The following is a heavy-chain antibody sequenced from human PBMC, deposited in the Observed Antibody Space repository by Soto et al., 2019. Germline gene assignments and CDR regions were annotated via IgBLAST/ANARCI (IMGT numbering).Heavy chain of an antibody. V-gene: IGHV1-3*01. CDR2: INAGNWNT. J-gene: IGHJ6*02. CDR1: GYTFSNFA. D-gene: IGHD2-2*01. Sequence: GASVKVSCKASGYTFSNFAMHWVRQAHGQRLEWMGWINAGNWNTKYSQKFQGRFTISRDNSKNTLYLQMNSLRAEDTAVYYCAKSSQIVLVPAAVPMDVWGQGTTVTVSS. CDR3: AKSSQIVLVPAAVPMDV.